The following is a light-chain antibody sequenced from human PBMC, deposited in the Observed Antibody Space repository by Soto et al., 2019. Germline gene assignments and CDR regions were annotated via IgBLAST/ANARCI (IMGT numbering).Light chain of an antibody. J-gene: IGLJ2*01. V-gene: IGLV2-14*01. CDR1: SSDVGGYNY. CDR3: SSYTSDTTRDVV. Sequence: QSALTQPASVSGSPGQSITISCTGTSSDVGGYNYVSWYQQHPGKAPKLIIYDVSNRPSGIFNRFSGSKSGNTASLTISGLQAEDEADYYCSSYTSDTTRDVVFGGGPKLTVL. CDR2: DVS.